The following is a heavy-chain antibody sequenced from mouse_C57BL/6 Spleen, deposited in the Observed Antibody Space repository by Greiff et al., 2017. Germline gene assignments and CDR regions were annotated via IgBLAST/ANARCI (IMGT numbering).Heavy chain of an antibody. J-gene: IGHJ4*01. Sequence: VQLQQSGPELVKPGASVKIPCKASGYTFTDYNMDWVKQSHGKSLEWIGDINPNNGGTIYNQKFKGKATLTVDKSSSTAYMELRSLTSEDTAVYDCARRGSSYYYYAMDYWGQGTSVTVSS. CDR1: GYTFTDYN. D-gene: IGHD1-1*01. CDR2: INPNNGGT. V-gene: IGHV1-18*01. CDR3: ARRGSSYYYYAMDY.